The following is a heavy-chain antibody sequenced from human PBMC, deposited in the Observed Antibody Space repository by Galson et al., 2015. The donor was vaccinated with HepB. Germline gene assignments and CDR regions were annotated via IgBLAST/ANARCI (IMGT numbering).Heavy chain of an antibody. J-gene: IGHJ3*02. CDR2: IRSKANSYAT. Sequence: SLRLSCAASGFTFSGSAMHWVRQASGKGLEWVGRIRSKANSYATAYAASVKGRFTISRDDSKNTAYLQMNSLKTEDTAVYYCTSLVTYYYDSSGYQRFAFDIWGQGTMVTVSS. D-gene: IGHD3-22*01. CDR3: TSLVTYYYDSSGYQRFAFDI. CDR1: GFTFSGSA. V-gene: IGHV3-73*01.